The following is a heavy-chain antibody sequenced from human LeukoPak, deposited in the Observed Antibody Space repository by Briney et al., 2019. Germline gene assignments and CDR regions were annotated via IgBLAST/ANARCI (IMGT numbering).Heavy chain of an antibody. CDR3: TKDRQGPNQYHMDV. CDR2: INQDGGTT. Sequence: GSLRLSCAASGFTFSSRWMSWVRQAPGRGPEWVANINQDGGTTYYVASVKGRFTISRDNAKNSLSLQMSSLRADDTAVYYCTKDRQGPNQYHMDVWGKGTTVTVSS. J-gene: IGHJ6*03. CDR1: GFTFSSRW. V-gene: IGHV3-7*01.